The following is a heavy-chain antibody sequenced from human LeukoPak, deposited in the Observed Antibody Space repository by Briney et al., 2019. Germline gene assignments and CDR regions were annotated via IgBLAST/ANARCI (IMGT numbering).Heavy chain of an antibody. CDR3: ARVRATFSPHFDN. V-gene: IGHV3-74*01. Sequence: GGSLRLSCAASGFTFSSYWMHWVRQAPGKGLMWVSRINSDGSITNYADSVKGRFTISRDNAKNTLYLQMNSLRAEDTAVYYCARVRATFSPHFDNWGQGTLVTASS. J-gene: IGHJ4*02. CDR1: GFTFSSYW. D-gene: IGHD5-12*01. CDR2: INSDGSIT.